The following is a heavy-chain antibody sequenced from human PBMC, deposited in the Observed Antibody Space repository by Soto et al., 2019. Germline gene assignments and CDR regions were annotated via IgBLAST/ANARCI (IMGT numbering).Heavy chain of an antibody. D-gene: IGHD3-3*01. CDR2: IDDAGST. V-gene: IGHV4-59*01. CDR1: GGSMTSYY. CDR3: ARAYFDFTGGYSPYWYSEV. Sequence: SETLSLTCRVSGGSMTSYYWNWLRQSPGQGLEWIGYIDDAGSTKFNPSLRSRVSMSILTSQGQVSLTLDSVTAADTAVYYCARAYFDFTGGYSPYWYSEVWGRGTLVTVSS. J-gene: IGHJ2*01.